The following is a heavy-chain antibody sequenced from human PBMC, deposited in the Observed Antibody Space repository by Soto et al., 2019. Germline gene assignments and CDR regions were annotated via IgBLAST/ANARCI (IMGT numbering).Heavy chain of an antibody. CDR1: GFTFSNAW. Sequence: GGSLRLSCAASGFTFSNAWMSWVRQAPGKGLEWVGRIKSKTDGGTTDYAAPVKGRFTISRDDSKNTLYLQMNSLKTEDTAVYYCTTDFFERYCSSTSCSPGYSSGWYRTGFDYWGQGTLVTVSS. V-gene: IGHV3-15*01. D-gene: IGHD2-2*01. CDR3: TTDFFERYCSSTSCSPGYSSGWYRTGFDY. CDR2: IKSKTDGGTT. J-gene: IGHJ4*02.